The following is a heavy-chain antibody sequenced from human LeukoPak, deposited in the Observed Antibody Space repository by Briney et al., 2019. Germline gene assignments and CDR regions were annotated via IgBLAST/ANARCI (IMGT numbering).Heavy chain of an antibody. Sequence: GGSLRLSCAASGFTFSGSAMHWVRQASGKGLEWVGRIRSKANSYATAYAASVKGRFTISRDDSKNTAYLQMNSLKTEDTAVYYCTPPPHTDSSSSLGYWGQGTLVTVSS. V-gene: IGHV3-73*01. CDR1: GFTFSGSA. D-gene: IGHD6-6*01. CDR3: TPPPHTDSSSSLGY. J-gene: IGHJ4*02. CDR2: IRSKANSYAT.